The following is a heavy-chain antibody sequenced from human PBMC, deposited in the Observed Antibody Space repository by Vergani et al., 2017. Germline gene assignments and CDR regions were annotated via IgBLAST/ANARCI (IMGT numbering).Heavy chain of an antibody. D-gene: IGHD1-26*01. Sequence: EVQLVESGGGLVQPGGSLRLSCAASGFTFSSYWMHWVRQAPGKGLVWVSRINSEGSDAIYADSVKGRFTISRDNARNTLYLQMNSLRDEDTALYFCARGGWDHAFDIWGQGTMVTVSS. V-gene: IGHV3-74*01. J-gene: IGHJ3*02. CDR2: INSEGSDA. CDR3: ARGGWDHAFDI. CDR1: GFTFSSYW.